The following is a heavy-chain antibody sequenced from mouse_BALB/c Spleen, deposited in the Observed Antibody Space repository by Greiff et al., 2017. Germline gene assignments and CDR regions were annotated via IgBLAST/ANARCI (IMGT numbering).Heavy chain of an antibody. CDR3: ASSLLRRGFAY. CDR2: ISSGGGST. CDR1: GFAFSSYD. J-gene: IGHJ3*01. Sequence: EVQLVESGGGLVKPGGSLKLSCAASGFAFSSYDMSWVRQTPEKRLEWVAYISSGGGSTYYPDTVKGRFTISRDNAKNTLYLQMSSLKSEDTAMYYCASSLLRRGFAYWGQGTLVTVSA. D-gene: IGHD1-2*01. V-gene: IGHV5-12-1*01.